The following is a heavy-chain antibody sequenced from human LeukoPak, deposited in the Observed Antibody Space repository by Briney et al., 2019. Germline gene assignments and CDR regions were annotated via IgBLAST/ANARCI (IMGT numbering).Heavy chain of an antibody. Sequence: SETLSLTCNVSGESISSGNYYWTWIRQPAGKGLEWIGRIHSSGFANYNRSLKSPVTISRDTSKNQLSLKVSSVTAADTAVYFCVSSRVATPPYNYGMDVWGQGTTVVVSS. CDR2: IHSSGFA. D-gene: IGHD3-3*01. V-gene: IGHV4-61*02. J-gene: IGHJ6*02. CDR3: VSSRVATPPYNYGMDV. CDR1: GESISSGNYY.